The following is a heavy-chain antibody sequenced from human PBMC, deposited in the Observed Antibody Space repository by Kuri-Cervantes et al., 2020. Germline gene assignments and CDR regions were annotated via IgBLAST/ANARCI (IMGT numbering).Heavy chain of an antibody. CDR2: ISGDGRST. Sequence: GESLKISCAASGFTVSTYWMHWVRQAPGKGLVWVSRISGDGRSTAYADSVKGRFTISRDNAKNTLYLQMNSLRAEDTAVYYCARAGLRYFDWLAIGSAFDIWGQGTMVTVSS. V-gene: IGHV3-74*03. CDR3: ARAGLRYFDWLAIGSAFDI. D-gene: IGHD3-9*01. CDR1: GFTVSTYW. J-gene: IGHJ3*02.